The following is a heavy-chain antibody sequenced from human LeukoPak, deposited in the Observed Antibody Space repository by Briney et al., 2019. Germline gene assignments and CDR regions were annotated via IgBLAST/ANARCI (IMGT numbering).Heavy chain of an antibody. J-gene: IGHJ4*02. CDR3: ATGLIRGYSYGTDY. CDR1: GGTFSSYA. Sequence: SVKVSCKASGGTFSSYAISWVRQAPGQGPEWMGGIIPIFGTANYAQKFQGRVTITADESTSTAYMELSSLRSEDTAVYYCATGLIRGYSYGTDYWGQGTLVTVSS. V-gene: IGHV1-69*13. CDR2: IIPIFGTA. D-gene: IGHD5-18*01.